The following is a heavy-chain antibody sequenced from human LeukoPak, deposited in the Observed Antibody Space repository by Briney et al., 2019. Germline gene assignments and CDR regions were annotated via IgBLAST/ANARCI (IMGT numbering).Heavy chain of an antibody. CDR3: AKDMKGGGAYSGSPGDAFDI. Sequence: GGSLRLSCAASGFTFDDYAMHWVRQAPGKGLEWVSGISWNSGSIGYADSVKGRFTIPRDDAKNSLYLQMNSLRAEDMALYYCAKDMKGGGAYSGSPGDAFDIWGQGTMVTVSS. CDR1: GFTFDDYA. V-gene: IGHV3-9*03. CDR2: ISWNSGSI. J-gene: IGHJ3*02. D-gene: IGHD1-26*01.